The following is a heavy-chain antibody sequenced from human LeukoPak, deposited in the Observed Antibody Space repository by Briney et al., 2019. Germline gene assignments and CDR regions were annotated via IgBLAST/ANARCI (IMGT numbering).Heavy chain of an antibody. CDR2: IYYSGST. D-gene: IGHD3-22*01. Sequence: SETLSLTCTVSGGSISSSSYYWGWIRQPPGKGLEWIGSIYYSGSTYYNPSLKSRVTISVDTSKNQFSLKLSSVTAADTAVYYCARTSGYYSYYFDYWGQGTLATVSS. CDR3: ARTSGYYSYYFDY. V-gene: IGHV4-39*07. J-gene: IGHJ4*02. CDR1: GGSISSSSYY.